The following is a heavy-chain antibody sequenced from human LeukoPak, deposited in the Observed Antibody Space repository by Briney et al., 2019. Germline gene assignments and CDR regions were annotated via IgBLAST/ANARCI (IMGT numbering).Heavy chain of an antibody. CDR1: RFVFRNSG. CDR2: IWYDGRER. J-gene: IGHJ4*02. D-gene: IGHD1-1*01. Sequence: GGSLRLSCAASRFVFRNSGMHWVRQAPGKGLEWVAVIWYDGRERYYGDSVKGRFTVSRDNSKNMLYLQMDSLRAEDTAVYYCATYNSGTIDHWGQGTLVTVSS. V-gene: IGHV3-33*03. CDR3: ATYNSGTIDH.